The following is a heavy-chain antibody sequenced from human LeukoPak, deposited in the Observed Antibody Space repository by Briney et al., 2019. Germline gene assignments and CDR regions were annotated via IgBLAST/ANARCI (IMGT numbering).Heavy chain of an antibody. Sequence: GGSLRLSCAASGFTFDDYAMHWVRQAPGKGLEWVSLISGDGGSTYYADSVKGRFTISRDNSKTSLYLQMNSLRTEDTALYYCAKDAAYYYGMDVWGQGTTVTVSS. CDR2: ISGDGGST. CDR3: AKDAAYYYGMDV. J-gene: IGHJ6*02. V-gene: IGHV3-43*02. CDR1: GFTFDDYA.